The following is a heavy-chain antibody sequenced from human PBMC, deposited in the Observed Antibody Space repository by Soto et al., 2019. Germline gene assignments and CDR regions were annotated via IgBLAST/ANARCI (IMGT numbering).Heavy chain of an antibody. D-gene: IGHD2-15*01. Sequence: ASVKVSCKASGYTFTSYAMHWVRQAPGQRLEWMGWINAGNGNTKYSQKFQGRVTITRDTSASTACMELSSLRSEDTAVYYCARDLTEVGYCSGGSCRTPRLHAFDICGQGTMVTVSS. CDR3: ARDLTEVGYCSGGSCRTPRLHAFDI. CDR1: GYTFTSYA. CDR2: INAGNGNT. J-gene: IGHJ3*02. V-gene: IGHV1-3*01.